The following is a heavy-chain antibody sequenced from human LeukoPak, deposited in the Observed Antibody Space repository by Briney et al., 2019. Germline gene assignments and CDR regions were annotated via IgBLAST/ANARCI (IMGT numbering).Heavy chain of an antibody. D-gene: IGHD6-13*01. V-gene: IGHV3-7*01. CDR3: ARGSSSWIDYLDY. Sequence: GGSLRLSCAASGFTFSSYWMSWVSQAPGKGLEWVANIKQDGSEKYYVDSVKGRFTISRDNAKNSLYLQMNSLRAEDTAVYYCARGSSSWIDYLDYWGQGTLVTVSS. CDR1: GFTFSSYW. J-gene: IGHJ4*02. CDR2: IKQDGSEK.